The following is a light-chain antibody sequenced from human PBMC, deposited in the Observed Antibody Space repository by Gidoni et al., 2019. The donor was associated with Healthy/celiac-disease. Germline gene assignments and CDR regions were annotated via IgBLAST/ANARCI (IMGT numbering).Light chain of an antibody. CDR3: CSYAGSYTYV. CDR2: DVS. CDR1: SSDVGGYNY. J-gene: IGLJ1*01. Sequence: QSALTQPCSVSGSPGQSVTISCTGTSSDVGGYNYVSWYQQHPGKAPKLMIYDVSKWPSGVPDRFSGSKSGSTASLTISGLQAEDEADYYCCSYAGSYTYVFGTGTKVTVL. V-gene: IGLV2-11*01.